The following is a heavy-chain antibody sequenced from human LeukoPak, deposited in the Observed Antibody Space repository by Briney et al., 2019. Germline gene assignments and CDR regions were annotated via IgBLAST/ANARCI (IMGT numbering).Heavy chain of an antibody. CDR3: ARGYGSGSYDYYYYGMDV. Sequence: PGASLRLSCAASGFAFNNYLMSWVRQAPGKGLEWVSSISSSSSYIYYADSVKGRFTISRDNAKNSLYLQMNSLRAEDTAVYYCARGYGSGSYDYYYYGMDVWGQGTTVTVSS. J-gene: IGHJ6*02. CDR2: ISSSSSYI. V-gene: IGHV3-21*01. CDR1: GFAFNNYL. D-gene: IGHD3-10*01.